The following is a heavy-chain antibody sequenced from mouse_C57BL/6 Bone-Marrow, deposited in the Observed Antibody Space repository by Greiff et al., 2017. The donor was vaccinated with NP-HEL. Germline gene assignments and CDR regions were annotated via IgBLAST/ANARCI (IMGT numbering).Heavy chain of an antibody. V-gene: IGHV5-17*01. Sequence: EVQVVESGGGLVKPGGSLKLSCAASGFTFSDYGMHWVRQAPEKGLEWVAYISSGSSTFYYADTVKGRFTISRDNAKNTLFLQMTSQRSEDTAMYYCARRYRGLYYYAMDFWGQGTSVTVSS. CDR2: ISSGSSTF. CDR1: GFTFSDYG. CDR3: ARRYRGLYYYAMDF. J-gene: IGHJ4*01. D-gene: IGHD2-12*01.